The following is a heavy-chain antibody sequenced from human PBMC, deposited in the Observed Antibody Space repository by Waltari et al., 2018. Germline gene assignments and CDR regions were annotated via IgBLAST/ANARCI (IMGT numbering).Heavy chain of an antibody. CDR2: LVRSGFGT. J-gene: IGHJ4*02. Sequence: DVRLSESGGGLAQPGGSLRLSCVAPEFTFSHSAIGWVRQAPGKGLEWVSALVRSGFGTHYADSVKGRFAISRDNAKNTLYLQMNSLRAEDTAVYYCAKCEMYDSGWCAFFRYWGQGTLVTVSS. CDR3: AKCEMYDSGWCAFFRY. CDR1: EFTFSHSA. V-gene: IGHV3-23*01. D-gene: IGHD6-19*01.